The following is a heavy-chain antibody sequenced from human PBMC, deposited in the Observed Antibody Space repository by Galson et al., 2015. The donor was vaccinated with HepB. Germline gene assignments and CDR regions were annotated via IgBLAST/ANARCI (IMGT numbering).Heavy chain of an antibody. CDR1: GFTFSSYS. D-gene: IGHD5-12*01. J-gene: IGHJ4*02. V-gene: IGHV3-21*01. CDR2: ISSSSSYI. Sequence: SLRLSCAASGFTFSSYSMNWVRQAPGKGLEWVSSISSSSSYIYYADSVKGRFTISRDNAKNSLYLQMNSLRAEDTAVYYCAREVGSGYDSPGGAFDYWGQGTLVTVSS. CDR3: AREVGSGYDSPGGAFDY.